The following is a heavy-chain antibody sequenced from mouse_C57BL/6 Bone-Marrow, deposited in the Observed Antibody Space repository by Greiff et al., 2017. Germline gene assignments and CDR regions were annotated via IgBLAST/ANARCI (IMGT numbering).Heavy chain of an antibody. J-gene: IGHJ2*01. CDR3: ARGGFDY. CDR2: ISSGSSTI. V-gene: IGHV5-17*01. Sequence: EVQLVESGGGLVKPGGSLKLSCAASGFTFSDYGMHWVRQAPEKGLEWVAYISSGSSTIYYADTLKGRFTISRDNAKNTLFLQMTSLRSEDTAMYYCARGGFDYWGQGTTLTVSS. CDR1: GFTFSDYG.